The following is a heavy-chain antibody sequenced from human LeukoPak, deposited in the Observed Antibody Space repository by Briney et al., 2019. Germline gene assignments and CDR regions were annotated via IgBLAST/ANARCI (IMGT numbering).Heavy chain of an antibody. Sequence: PGGSLRLSCAASGFTFSRYAMSWIRQAPGKGLEWVSGISGSGGTTYYADSVKGRFTISRDNSKNTLYLKMNSLRAEDTAVYFCANGAGQQWLFDYWGQGTLVTISS. CDR3: ANGAGQQWLFDY. J-gene: IGHJ4*02. D-gene: IGHD5-18*01. CDR2: ISGSGGTT. CDR1: GFTFSRYA. V-gene: IGHV3-23*01.